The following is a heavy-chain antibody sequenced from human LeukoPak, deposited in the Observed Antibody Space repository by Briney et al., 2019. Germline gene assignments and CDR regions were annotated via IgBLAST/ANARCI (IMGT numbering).Heavy chain of an antibody. CDR1: GFTFSSYW. D-gene: IGHD6-13*01. V-gene: IGHV3-74*01. J-gene: IGHJ5*02. CDR3: ATNRSSWHH. CDR2: INSDGSDT. Sequence: GRSLRLSCAGSGFTFSSYWMHWVRQAPGKGLVWVSRINSDGSDTNYADSVKGRFTISRDNAKNTLYLQMISLRAEDTAVYYCATNRSSWHHWGQGTLVTVSS.